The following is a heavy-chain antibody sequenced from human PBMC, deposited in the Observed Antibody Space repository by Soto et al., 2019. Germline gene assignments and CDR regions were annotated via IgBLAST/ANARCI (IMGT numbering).Heavy chain of an antibody. J-gene: IGHJ4*02. CDR1: GYTYTGYY. Sequence: ASVKVSCKASGYTYTGYYMHWVRQAPGQGLEWMGWINPNSGGTNYAQKFQGRVTMTRDTSISTAYMELSRLRSDDTAVYYCARDVRGIAAAGEGYWGQGTMVTVSS. D-gene: IGHD6-13*01. V-gene: IGHV1-2*02. CDR2: INPNSGGT. CDR3: ARDVRGIAAAGEGY.